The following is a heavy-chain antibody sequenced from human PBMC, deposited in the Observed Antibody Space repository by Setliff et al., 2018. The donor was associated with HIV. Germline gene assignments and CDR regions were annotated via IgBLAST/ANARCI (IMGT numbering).Heavy chain of an antibody. CDR3: ARGLSFYDPGGFDY. CDR1: GVSISSGSYN. D-gene: IGHD3-22*01. Sequence: SETLSLTCTVSGVSISSGSYNWSWIRPPAGKGLEWIGRIYTSGSTNYNPSLKSRVTISVDTSKNQFSLKLSSVTAADTAVYYCARGLSFYDPGGFDYWGQGTLVTVSS. CDR2: IYTSGST. V-gene: IGHV4-61*02. J-gene: IGHJ4*02.